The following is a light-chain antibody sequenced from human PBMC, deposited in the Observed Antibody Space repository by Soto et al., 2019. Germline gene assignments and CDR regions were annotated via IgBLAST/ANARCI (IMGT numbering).Light chain of an antibody. J-gene: IGKJ4*01. CDR1: QSISSW. CDR2: KAS. Sequence: DIHMTQSPSTLSASVGDRVTITCRSSQSISSWLAWYQQKPGRAPKLLVYKASTLESGVPSRFSGSGSGTEFTLTIISLQADDFATYYCQQYSTYSTFGGGTKVEIK. CDR3: QQYSTYST. V-gene: IGKV1-5*03.